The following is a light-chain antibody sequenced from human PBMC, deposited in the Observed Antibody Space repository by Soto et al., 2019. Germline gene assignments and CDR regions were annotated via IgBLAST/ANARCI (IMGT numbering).Light chain of an antibody. Sequence: QSVLTQSPSASASLGASVKLTCTLSSGHSSYAIAWHQQQSEKGPRYLMKLNSDGSHSKGDGIPDRFSGSSSGAERYLTISSLQSEDEADYYCQTWGTYVVFGGGTKLTVL. CDR1: SGHSSYA. J-gene: IGLJ2*01. V-gene: IGLV4-69*01. CDR3: QTWGTYVV. CDR2: LNSDGSH.